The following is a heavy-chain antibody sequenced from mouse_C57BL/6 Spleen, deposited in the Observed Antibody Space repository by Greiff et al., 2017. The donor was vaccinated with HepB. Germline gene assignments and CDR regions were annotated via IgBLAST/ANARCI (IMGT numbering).Heavy chain of an antibody. V-gene: IGHV1-18*01. CDR3: ARRGAYYGSSYGYFDV. D-gene: IGHD1-1*01. CDR2: INPNNGGT. J-gene: IGHJ1*03. Sequence: EVQLQQSGPELVKPGASVKIPCKASGYTFTDYNMDWVKQSHGKSLEWIGDINPNNGGTIYNQKFKGKATLTVDKSSSTAYMELRSLTSEDTAVYYCARRGAYYGSSYGYFDVWGTGTTVTVSS. CDR1: GYTFTDYN.